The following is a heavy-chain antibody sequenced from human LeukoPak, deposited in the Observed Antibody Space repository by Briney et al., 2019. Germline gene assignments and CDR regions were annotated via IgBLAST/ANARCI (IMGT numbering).Heavy chain of an antibody. J-gene: IGHJ4*02. CDR1: GFTFDDYA. V-gene: IGHV3-9*01. D-gene: IGHD4-11*01. CDR3: AKDMNIILGDYSNEAHGFDY. Sequence: GRSLRLSCAASGFTFDDYAMHWVRQAPGKGLEWVSGISWNSGSIGYADSVKGRFTISRDNAKNSLYLQMNSLRAEDTALYYCAKDMNIILGDYSNEAHGFDYWGQGTLATVSS. CDR2: ISWNSGSI.